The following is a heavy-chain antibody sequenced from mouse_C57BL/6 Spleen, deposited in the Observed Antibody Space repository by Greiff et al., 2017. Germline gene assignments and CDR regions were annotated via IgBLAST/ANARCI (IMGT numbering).Heavy chain of an antibody. V-gene: IGHV1-62-2*01. J-gene: IGHJ3*01. CDR3: ARHEEYYSNYGAWFAY. CDR2: FYPGSGSI. Sequence: QVQLQQSGAELVKPGASVKLSCKASGYTFTEYTIHWVKQRSGQGLEWIGWFYPGSGSIKYNEKFKDKATLTADKSSSTVYMGLSRLTSEDSAVYFCARHEEYYSNYGAWFAYWGQGTLVTVSA. CDR1: GYTFTEYT. D-gene: IGHD2-5*01.